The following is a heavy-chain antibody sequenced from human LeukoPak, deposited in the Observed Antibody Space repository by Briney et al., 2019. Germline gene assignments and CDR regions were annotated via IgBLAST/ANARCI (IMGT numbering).Heavy chain of an antibody. CDR2: IKQDGSEK. Sequence: GGSLRLSYEASGFTFSSNWMSWVRQAPGKGLEWVANIKQDGSEKYYVDSVKGRFTISRDNAKNSLYLQMNSLRAEDTAVYYCARDGMTYYDILTGYWAGAFDIWGQGTMVTVSS. J-gene: IGHJ3*02. D-gene: IGHD3-9*01. CDR3: ARDGMTYYDILTGYWAGAFDI. CDR1: GFTFSSNW. V-gene: IGHV3-7*01.